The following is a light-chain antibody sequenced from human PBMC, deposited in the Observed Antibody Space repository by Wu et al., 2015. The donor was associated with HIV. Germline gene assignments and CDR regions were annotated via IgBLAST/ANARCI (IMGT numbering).Light chain of an antibody. CDR2: DAS. V-gene: IGKV3-15*01. J-gene: IGKJ1*01. CDR3: LQYNNWPT. Sequence: VMTQSPAALSMSPGERATLSCRASQSVNSNLAWYQQKPGQTPRLLIYDASTRATGIPARFSGSGSGTEFTLTISSMQSEDFAVYYCLQYNNWPTFGQGTKVEIK. CDR1: QSVNSN.